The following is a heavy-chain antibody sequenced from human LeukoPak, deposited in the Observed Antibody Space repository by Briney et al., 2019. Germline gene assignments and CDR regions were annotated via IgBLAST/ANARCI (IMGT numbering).Heavy chain of an antibody. CDR3: ARESPVRRSYMDV. J-gene: IGHJ6*03. D-gene: IGHD3-10*01. V-gene: IGHV4-4*07. CDR1: GVSISSYY. CDR2: IYTSGST. Sequence: SETLSLTCTVSGVSISSYYWSWLRQPAGKGLEWIGRIYTSGSTNYNPSLKCRVTMSVDTSKNQFSLKLSSVTAADTAVYYCARESPVRRSYMDVWGKGTTVTVSS.